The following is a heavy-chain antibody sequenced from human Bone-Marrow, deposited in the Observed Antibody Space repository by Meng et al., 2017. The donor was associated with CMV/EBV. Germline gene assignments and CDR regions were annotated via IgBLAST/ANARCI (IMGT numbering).Heavy chain of an antibody. CDR3: AREFGMRYQLLFSYYYYGMDV. J-gene: IGHJ6*02. CDR2: IKSKTDGGTT. Sequence: GGSLRLSCAASGFTFSNAWMSWVRQAPGQGLEWVGRIKSKTDGGTTDYAAPAKGRFTISRDDSKNTLYLQMYSLKTEDTAVYYCAREFGMRYQLLFSYYYYGMDVWGQGTTVTVSS. CDR1: GFTFSNAW. D-gene: IGHD2-2*01. V-gene: IGHV3-15*01.